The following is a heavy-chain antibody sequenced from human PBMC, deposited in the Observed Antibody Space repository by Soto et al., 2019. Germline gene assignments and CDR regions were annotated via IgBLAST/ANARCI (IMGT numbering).Heavy chain of an antibody. CDR3: ARGPNYFDY. CDR2: MSPKSHHT. CDR1: GYIFTTYD. J-gene: IGHJ4*02. V-gene: IGHV1-8*01. Sequence: QVQLVQSGAEVKKPGASVKVACKASGYIFTTYDIHWVRQATGQGLEWMGWMSPKSHHTGYAQTFQGRVTMTWNTSTNTAYMELNSLRLEDAATYYCARGPNYFDYWGQGTLVTVSS.